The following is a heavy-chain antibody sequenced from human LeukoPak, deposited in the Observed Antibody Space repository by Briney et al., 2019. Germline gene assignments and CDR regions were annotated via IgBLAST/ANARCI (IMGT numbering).Heavy chain of an antibody. J-gene: IGHJ4*02. Sequence: GGSLRLSCAASGFTFSGYDMNWVRQAPGKGLEWVSYISRSGDTIYFADSVKGRFTISRDNAKNSLYLQMSSLRAEDTAVYYCARDYASDYWGQGTLVTVSS. D-gene: IGHD3-10*01. V-gene: IGHV3-48*03. CDR3: ARDYASDY. CDR2: ISRSGDTI. CDR1: GFTFSGYD.